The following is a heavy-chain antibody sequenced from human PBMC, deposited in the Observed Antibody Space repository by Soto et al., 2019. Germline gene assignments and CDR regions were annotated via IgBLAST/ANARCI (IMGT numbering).Heavy chain of an antibody. CDR2: VYYNGFT. J-gene: IGHJ5*02. D-gene: IGHD3-3*01. Sequence: PSETLSLTCTVSGGSISSGDYYWSWIRQPPGKGLQWIGNVYYNGFTYYNPSLKSRVTISVDTSKNHFSLKLTSVTAADTAVYYCARQDDFWSGSNWFDPWGQGTLVTVS. CDR1: GGSISSGDYY. CDR3: ARQDDFWSGSNWFDP. V-gene: IGHV4-39*01.